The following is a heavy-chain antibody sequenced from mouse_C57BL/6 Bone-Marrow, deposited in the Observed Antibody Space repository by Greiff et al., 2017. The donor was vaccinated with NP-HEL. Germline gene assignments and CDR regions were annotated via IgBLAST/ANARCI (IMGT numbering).Heavy chain of an antibody. Sequence: EVMLVESGGGLVQPKGSLKLSCAASGFSFNTYAMNWVRQAPGKGLEWVARIRSKSNNYATYYADSVKDRFTISRDDSESMLYLQMNNLKTDDTAMYYCVRYSNYYYAMDYWGQGTSVTVSS. V-gene: IGHV10-1*01. J-gene: IGHJ4*01. CDR1: GFSFNTYA. CDR2: IRSKSNNYAT. D-gene: IGHD2-5*01. CDR3: VRYSNYYYAMDY.